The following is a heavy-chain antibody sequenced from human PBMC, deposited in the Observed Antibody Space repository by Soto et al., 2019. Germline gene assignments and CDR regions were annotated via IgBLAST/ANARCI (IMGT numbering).Heavy chain of an antibody. CDR1: GGTMNSYY. CDR2: IYSSGST. D-gene: IGHD3-3*01. CDR3: ARGQRFSDWFDP. Sequence: QVHLQESGPGLVKPSETLSLNCTVSGGTMNSYYWTWIRQPAGKGLEWIGRIYSSGSTKYNPSLHSRATMSLDTSKNQFSLRLTSVTAADTAVYYCARGQRFSDWFDPWGQGTLVTVAS. V-gene: IGHV4-4*07. J-gene: IGHJ5*02.